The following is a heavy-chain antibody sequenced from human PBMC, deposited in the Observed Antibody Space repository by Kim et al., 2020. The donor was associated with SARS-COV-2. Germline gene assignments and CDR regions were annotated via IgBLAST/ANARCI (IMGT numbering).Heavy chain of an antibody. Sequence: GGSLRLSCVASGFTFSSYWMHWVRQAPGKGLVWVSRVNSDGSSTSYADSVKGRFTISRDNARNTLYLQMNSLRAEDTAVYYCASRSTGYVWDKFDYWGPGTLGTVSS. CDR2: VNSDGSST. J-gene: IGHJ4*02. V-gene: IGHV3-74*01. CDR3: ASRSTGYVWDKFDY. D-gene: IGHD3-16*01. CDR1: GFTFSSYW.